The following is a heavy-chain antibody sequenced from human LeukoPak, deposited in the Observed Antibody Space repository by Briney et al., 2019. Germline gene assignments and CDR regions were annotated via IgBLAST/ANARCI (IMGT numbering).Heavy chain of an antibody. J-gene: IGHJ3*02. V-gene: IGHV4-59*01. CDR3: VSGSYVSDAFDI. CDR2: IYYSGST. Sequence: PSETLSLTCTVSGGSISSYYLSWIRQPPGKGLEWIGYIYYSGSTNYNPSLKSRVTISVDTSKNQFSLKLSSVTAADTAVYYCVSGSYVSDAFDIWGQGTMVTVSS. D-gene: IGHD1-26*01. CDR1: GGSISSYY.